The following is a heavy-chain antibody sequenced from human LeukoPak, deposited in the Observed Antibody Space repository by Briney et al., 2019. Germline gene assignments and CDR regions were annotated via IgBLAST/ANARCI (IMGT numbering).Heavy chain of an antibody. D-gene: IGHD3-22*01. CDR2: IIPILGIA. CDR3: ARDEGYDSSGYYIYYYYYGMDV. J-gene: IGHJ6*02. V-gene: IGHV1-69*04. Sequence: EASVKVSCKASGGTFSSYAISWVRQAPGQGLEWMGRIIPILGIANYAQKFQGRVTITADKSTSTAYMELSSLRSEDTAVYYCARDEGYDSSGYYIYYYYYGMDVWGQGTTVTVSS. CDR1: GGTFSSYA.